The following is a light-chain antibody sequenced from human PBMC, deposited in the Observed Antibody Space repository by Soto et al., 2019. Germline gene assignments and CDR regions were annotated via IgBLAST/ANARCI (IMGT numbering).Light chain of an antibody. V-gene: IGLV2-14*01. J-gene: IGLJ2*01. CDR2: EVS. CDR3: TSYTIANTVV. CDR1: SSDVGGYNY. Sequence: QSVLTQPASVSGSPGQSITISCTGASSDVGGYNYVSWYQHHPGKASKLMVYEVSNRPSGVSIRFSGSKSGNTASLIISGLRAEDEADYYCTSYTIANTVVFGGGTKLTVL.